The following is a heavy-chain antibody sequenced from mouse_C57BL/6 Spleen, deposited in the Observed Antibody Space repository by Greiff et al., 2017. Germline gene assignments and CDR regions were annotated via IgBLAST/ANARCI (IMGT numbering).Heavy chain of an antibody. J-gene: IGHJ2*01. V-gene: IGHV1-82*01. CDR2: IYPGDGDT. D-gene: IGHD2-4*01. CDR1: GYAFSSSW. Sequence: QVQLQQSGPELVKPGASVKLSCKASGYAFSSSWMNWVKQRPGKGLEWIGRIYPGDGDTNYNGQFKSKATLTADKSSSTAYMQLSSLTSEDSAVDFCARSHDYGSFEYWGQGTTVTVSA. CDR3: ARSHDYGSFEY.